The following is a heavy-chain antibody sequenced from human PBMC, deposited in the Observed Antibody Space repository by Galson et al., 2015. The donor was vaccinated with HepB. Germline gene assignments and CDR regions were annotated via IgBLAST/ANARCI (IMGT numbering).Heavy chain of an antibody. CDR2: INSDGITT. V-gene: IGHV3-74*01. CDR1: GFTFSSYW. J-gene: IGHJ4*02. CDR3: ARGRPGTFTVLGN. D-gene: IGHD1-1*01. Sequence: SLRLSCAASGFTFSSYWMHWVRQGPGKGLVWVPRINSDGITTSYADSVKGRFTISRDNAKNTLYLQMNRLRAEDTAIYYCARGRPGTFTVLGNWGQGTLVTVSS.